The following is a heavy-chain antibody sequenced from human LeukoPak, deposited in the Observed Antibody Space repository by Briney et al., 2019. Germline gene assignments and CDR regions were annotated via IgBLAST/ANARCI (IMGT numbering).Heavy chain of an antibody. D-gene: IGHD5-12*01. J-gene: IGHJ4*02. CDR3: ARGYSGYDYFDY. CDR1: GYTFTSYY. Sequence: GASVKVSCKASGYTFTSYYMHWVRQAPGQGLEWMGIINPSGGSTSYAQKFQGRVTITRDTSASTAYMELSSLRSEDMAVYYCARGYSGYDYFDYWGQGTLVTVSS. V-gene: IGHV1-46*01. CDR2: INPSGGST.